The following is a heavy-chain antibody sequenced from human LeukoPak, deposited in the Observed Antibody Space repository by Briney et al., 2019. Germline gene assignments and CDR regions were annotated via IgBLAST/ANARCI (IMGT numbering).Heavy chain of an antibody. CDR2: IIPIFGTA. CDR1: GGAFSSYA. CDR3: ARGRPGYSSSWYKYWFDP. V-gene: IGHV1-69*05. J-gene: IGHJ5*02. Sequence: ASVKVSCKASGGAFSSYAISWVRQAPGQGLEWMGGIIPIFGTANYAQKFQGRVTITTDESTSTAYMELSSLRSEDTAMYYCARGRPGYSSSWYKYWFDPWGQGTLVTVSS. D-gene: IGHD6-13*01.